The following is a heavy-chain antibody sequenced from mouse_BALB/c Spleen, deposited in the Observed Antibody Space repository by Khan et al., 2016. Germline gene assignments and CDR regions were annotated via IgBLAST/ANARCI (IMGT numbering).Heavy chain of an antibody. Sequence: LQQSGAVLASPGASVTLSCKASGYTFTDHIITWVKTRPGQGLEWIGRLYPVSGETNYNQKFMGKDTYSVDRSSRTVYMALNILTSADPAVYYWCRDEDFDYWGQGTTLTVTS. CDR1: GYTFTDHI. V-gene: IGHV1-11*01. CDR2: LYPVSGET. J-gene: IGHJ2*01. CDR3: CRDEDFDY.